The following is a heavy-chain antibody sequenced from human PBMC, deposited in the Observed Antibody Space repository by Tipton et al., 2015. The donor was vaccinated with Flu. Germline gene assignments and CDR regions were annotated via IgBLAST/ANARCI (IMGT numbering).Heavy chain of an antibody. J-gene: IGHJ5*02. CDR3: ARTPLLRYFDSGWFDP. CDR2: ISGGGITT. CDR1: GFTFTDYN. V-gene: IGHV3-11*01. Sequence: SLRLSCTASGFTFTDYNMNWIRQAPGKGLEWVSSISGGGITTYYADSVKGRFTISRDHAKSSLYLQLNSLRAEDTAVYYCARTPLLRYFDSGWFDPWGQGTLVTVSS. D-gene: IGHD3-9*01.